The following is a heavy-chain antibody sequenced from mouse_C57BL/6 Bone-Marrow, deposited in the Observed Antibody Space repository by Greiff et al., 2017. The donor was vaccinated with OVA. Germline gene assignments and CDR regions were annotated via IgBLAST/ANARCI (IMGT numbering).Heavy chain of an antibody. CDR3: TRRGYSNLYFDV. D-gene: IGHD2-5*01. V-gene: IGHV5-9-1*02. CDR1: GFTFSSYA. Sequence: EVQGVESGEGLVKPGGSLKLSCAASGFTFSSYAMSWVRQTPEKRLEWVAYISSGGDYIYYADTVKGRFTISRDNARNTLYLQMSSLKSEDTAMYYCTRRGYSNLYFDVWGTGTTVTVSS. CDR2: ISSGGDYI. J-gene: IGHJ1*03.